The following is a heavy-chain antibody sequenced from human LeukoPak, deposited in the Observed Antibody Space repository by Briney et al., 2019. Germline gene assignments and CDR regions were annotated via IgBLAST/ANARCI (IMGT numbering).Heavy chain of an antibody. Sequence: GGSLRLSCAASGFTVSSNYMGWVRQAPGKGLEWVSVIYSGGSTYYADSVKGRFTISRDNSKNTLYLQMNSLRAEDTAVYYCARVRPRLGAEYYFDYWGQGTLVTVSS. CDR1: GFTVSSNY. V-gene: IGHV3-53*01. CDR2: IYSGGST. D-gene: IGHD1-26*01. CDR3: ARVRPRLGAEYYFDY. J-gene: IGHJ4*02.